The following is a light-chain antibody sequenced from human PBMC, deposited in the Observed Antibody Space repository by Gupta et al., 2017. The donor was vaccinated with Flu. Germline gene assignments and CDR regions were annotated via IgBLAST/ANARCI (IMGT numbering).Light chain of an antibody. V-gene: IGKV3-15*01. Sequence: GERATLFCRASQSVRSFLAWYQQKPGQAPRLLISDASTRATGIPARFSAGGSGTEFTLTISSLQSEDYAVYYCQQYNNWPCTFGQGTKVEIK. CDR3: QQYNNWPCT. CDR1: QSVRSF. J-gene: IGKJ1*01. CDR2: DAS.